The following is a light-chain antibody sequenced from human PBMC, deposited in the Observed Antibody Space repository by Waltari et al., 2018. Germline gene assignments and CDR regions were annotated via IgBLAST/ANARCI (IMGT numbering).Light chain of an antibody. V-gene: IGLV2-8*01. CDR1: SSDVGGFSY. J-gene: IGLJ1*01. CDR2: EVA. Sequence: QSALTQPPSASGSPGQSVTISCTGTSSDVGGFSYVSWFQQHPGKAPKLIIYEVAKRTARVPERFAGSKSGNTASLTVSGLQAEDEADYYCSSYGGDNNYVFGSGTKVTVL. CDR3: SSYGGDNNYV.